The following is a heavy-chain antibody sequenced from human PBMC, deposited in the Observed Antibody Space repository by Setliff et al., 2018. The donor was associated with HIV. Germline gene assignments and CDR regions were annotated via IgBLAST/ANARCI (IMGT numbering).Heavy chain of an antibody. CDR2: IRDDGSNK. Sequence: GGSLRLSCAASGFTFSSYGMHWVRQAPGKGREWVAFIRDDGSNKYYADSVKGRFTISRDNSKNTLYLQMNSLRAEDTAVYYCAKDRYYDSSGSPFDYWGQGTLVTVSS. CDR1: GFTFSSYG. J-gene: IGHJ4*02. V-gene: IGHV3-30*02. CDR3: AKDRYYDSSGSPFDY. D-gene: IGHD3-22*01.